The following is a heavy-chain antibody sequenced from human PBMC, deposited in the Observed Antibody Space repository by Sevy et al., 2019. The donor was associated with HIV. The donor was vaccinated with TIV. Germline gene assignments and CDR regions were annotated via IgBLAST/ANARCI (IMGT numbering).Heavy chain of an antibody. CDR2: INPNSGGT. V-gene: IGHV1-2*02. CDR3: ARHPPGYSSGWYYFDY. CDR1: GYTFTGYY. J-gene: IGHJ4*02. Sequence: ASVKVSCKASGYTFTGYYMHWVRQAPGQGLEWMGWINPNSGGTNYAQKFQGRVTMTRETSISTAYMELSRLRSDDTAVYYCARHPPGYSSGWYYFDYWGQGTLVTVSS. D-gene: IGHD6-19*01.